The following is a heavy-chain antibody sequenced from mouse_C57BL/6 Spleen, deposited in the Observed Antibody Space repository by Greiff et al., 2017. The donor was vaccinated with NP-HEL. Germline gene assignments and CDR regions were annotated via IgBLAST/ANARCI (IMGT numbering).Heavy chain of an antibody. CDR3: ARFYDGYYDY. J-gene: IGHJ2*01. V-gene: IGHV1-80*01. CDR2: IYPGDGDT. Sequence: VQGVESGAELVKPGASVKISCKASGYAFSSYWMNWVKQRPGKGLEWIGQIYPGDGDTNYNGKFKGKATLTADKSSSTAYMQLSSLTSEDSAVYFWARFYDGYYDYWGQGTTLTVSS. D-gene: IGHD2-3*01. CDR1: GYAFSSYW.